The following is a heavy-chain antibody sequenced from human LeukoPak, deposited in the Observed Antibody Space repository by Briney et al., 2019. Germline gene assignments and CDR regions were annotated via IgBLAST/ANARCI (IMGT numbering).Heavy chain of an antibody. CDR1: GYTFTSYG. V-gene: IGHV1-18*01. CDR3: ARDRGDYYGSGSYYKHFDY. J-gene: IGHJ4*02. Sequence: ASVKVSCKASGYTFTSYGISWVRQAPGQGLEWMGWISAYNGNTKYAQILQGRVTTTTDTSTSTAYMELRSLRSVDTAVYYCARDRGDYYGSGSYYKHFDYWGQGTLVTVSS. D-gene: IGHD3-10*01. CDR2: ISAYNGNT.